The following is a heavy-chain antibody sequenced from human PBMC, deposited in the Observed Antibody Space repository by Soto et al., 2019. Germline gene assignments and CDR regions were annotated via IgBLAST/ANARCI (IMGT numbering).Heavy chain of an antibody. V-gene: IGHV5-10-1*01. Sequence: EVQLVQSGAEVKKPGESLRISCKGSGYSFTSYWISWVRQMPGKGLEWMGRMDPSDSYTNYSPSFQGHVTISADKSISTAYLQWSSLKASDSAIYYCARHNFGDPNLPGDYWGQGTLVPVSS. CDR3: ARHNFGDPNLPGDY. CDR2: MDPSDSYT. CDR1: GYSFTSYW. J-gene: IGHJ4*02. D-gene: IGHD4-17*01.